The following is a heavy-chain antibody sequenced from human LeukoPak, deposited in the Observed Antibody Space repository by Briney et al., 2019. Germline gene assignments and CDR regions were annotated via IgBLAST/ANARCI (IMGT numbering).Heavy chain of an antibody. CDR2: IYYSGST. V-gene: IGHV4-31*03. J-gene: IGHJ4*02. Sequence: KASETLSLTCTVSGGSISSGGYYWSWIRQHPGKGLEWIGYIYYSGSTYYNPSLKSRVTISVDTSKNQFSLKLSSVTAADTAVYYCARAMRPGTLFDYWGQGTLVTVSS. CDR1: GGSISSGGYY. CDR3: ARAMRPGTLFDY. D-gene: IGHD1-1*01.